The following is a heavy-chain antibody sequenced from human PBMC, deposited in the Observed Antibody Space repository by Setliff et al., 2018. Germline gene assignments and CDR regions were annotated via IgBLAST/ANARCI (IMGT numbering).Heavy chain of an antibody. D-gene: IGHD4-4*01. V-gene: IGHV1-46*03. Sequence: ASVKVSCKASGYSFTNYYIHWVRQAPGQGLEWVGIINPSGGSTSYAQKFQGRVTTTRDTSTSTVYMELSSLRSEDTAGYYCAKSGDYSNRGHFDCWGQGTLVTVS. CDR2: INPSGGST. CDR3: AKSGDYSNRGHFDC. CDR1: GYSFTNYY. J-gene: IGHJ4*02.